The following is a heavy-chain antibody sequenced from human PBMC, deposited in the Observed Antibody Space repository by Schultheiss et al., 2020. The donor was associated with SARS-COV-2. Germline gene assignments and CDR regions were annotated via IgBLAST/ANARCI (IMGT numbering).Heavy chain of an antibody. CDR1: GGSISSSSYY. Sequence: SETLSLTCTVSGGSISSSSYYWGWIRQPPGKGPEWIGYIYYSGSTNYNPSLKSRVTISVDTSKNQFSLKLSSVTAADTAVYYCARGAVVVPAATYYYYMDVWGKGTTVTVSS. D-gene: IGHD2-2*01. J-gene: IGHJ6*03. CDR3: ARGAVVVPAATYYYYMDV. V-gene: IGHV4-61*05. CDR2: IYYSGST.